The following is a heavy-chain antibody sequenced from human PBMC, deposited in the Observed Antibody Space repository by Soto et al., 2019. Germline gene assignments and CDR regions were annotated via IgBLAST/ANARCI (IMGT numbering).Heavy chain of an antibody. Sequence: EVQLVESGGGLVQPGRSLRLSCAASGLSFDDYAMHWVRQAPGKGLEWVSGISWNSGSIGYADSVKGRFTISRDNAKNSLYLQMNSLRAEDTALYYCAKDSKYYYDSSGPPFDYWGQGTLVTVSS. CDR3: AKDSKYYYDSSGPPFDY. CDR1: GLSFDDYA. V-gene: IGHV3-9*01. J-gene: IGHJ4*02. D-gene: IGHD3-22*01. CDR2: ISWNSGSI.